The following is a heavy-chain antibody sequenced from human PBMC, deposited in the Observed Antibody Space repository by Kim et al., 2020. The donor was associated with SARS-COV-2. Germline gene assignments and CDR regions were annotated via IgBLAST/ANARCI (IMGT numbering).Heavy chain of an antibody. Sequence: GGSLRLSCAASGFTFSSYAMSWVRQAPGKGLEWVSAISGSGGSTYYADSVKGRFTISTDNSKNTLYLQMNSLRAEDTAVYYCAKDGCRVVVAATCGMDVWGQGTTVTVSS. J-gene: IGHJ6*02. CDR1: GFTFSSYA. D-gene: IGHD2-15*01. CDR2: ISGSGGST. CDR3: AKDGCRVVVAATCGMDV. V-gene: IGHV3-23*01.